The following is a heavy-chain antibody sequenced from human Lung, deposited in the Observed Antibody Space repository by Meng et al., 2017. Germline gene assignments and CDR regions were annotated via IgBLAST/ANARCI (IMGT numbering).Heavy chain of an antibody. D-gene: IGHD1-26*01. CDR1: GDSAASNSGA. J-gene: IGHJ4*02. CDR3: ARDKSGSYYVRFDY. CDR2: TYYKYKWYN. Sequence: QVQLHHPGPGLVKPSQTPSPPCPISGDSAASNSGAWNWIRQSPSRGLEWLGRTYYKYKWYNDYAVSVKGRITIEPDTSKNQFSLQLNSVTPEDTAVYYCARDKSGSYYVRFDYWGQGILVTVSS. V-gene: IGHV6-1*01.